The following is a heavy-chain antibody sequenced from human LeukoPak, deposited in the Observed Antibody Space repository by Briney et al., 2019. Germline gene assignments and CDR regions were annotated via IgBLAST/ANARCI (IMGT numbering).Heavy chain of an antibody. CDR3: ARGFKDKLMATIGSDFDY. CDR1: GYTFTSYD. CDR2: MNPKSGNT. V-gene: IGHV1-8*01. D-gene: IGHD5-24*01. Sequence: GASVKVSCKASGYTFTSYDINWVRQATGQGLEWMGWMNPKSGNTGYAQKFQGRVTMTRNTSISTAYMELSSLRSEDTAVYYCARGFKDKLMATIGSDFDYWGQGTLVTVSS. J-gene: IGHJ4*02.